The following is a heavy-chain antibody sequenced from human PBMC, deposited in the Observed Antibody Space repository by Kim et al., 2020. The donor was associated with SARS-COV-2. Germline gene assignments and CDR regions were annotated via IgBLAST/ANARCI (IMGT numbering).Heavy chain of an antibody. D-gene: IGHD5-12*01. Sequence: SETLSLTCAVYGGSFSGYYWSWIRQPPGKGLEWIGEINHSGSTNYNPSLKSRVTISVDTSKNQFSLKLSSVTAADTAVYYCARVSEWLRFPNYWGQGTLVTVSS. CDR2: INHSGST. CDR3: ARVSEWLRFPNY. V-gene: IGHV4-34*01. J-gene: IGHJ4*02. CDR1: GGSFSGYY.